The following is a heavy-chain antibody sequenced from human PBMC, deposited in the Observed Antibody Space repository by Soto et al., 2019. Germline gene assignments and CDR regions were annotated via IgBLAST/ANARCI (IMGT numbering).Heavy chain of an antibody. CDR3: AKKGLGSLKTFCSGSGCHYAFDI. Sequence: EVQLLESGGGLVQPGGSLRLSCAASGFTFTNYAMSWVRQAPGKGLEWVSTISGGGDGTYYADSVKGHFTISRDNSKNTLYLQMNSLRVEDTAIYYCAKKGLGSLKTFCSGSGCHYAFDICGQGTMVTVSS. V-gene: IGHV3-23*01. CDR1: GFTFTNYA. D-gene: IGHD6-19*01. J-gene: IGHJ3*02. CDR2: ISGGGDGT.